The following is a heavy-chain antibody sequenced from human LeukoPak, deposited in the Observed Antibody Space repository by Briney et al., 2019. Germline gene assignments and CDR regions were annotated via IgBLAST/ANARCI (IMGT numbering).Heavy chain of an antibody. V-gene: IGHV3-48*04. CDR1: GFTFITYS. CDR3: ARTDAFDV. J-gene: IGHJ3*01. CDR2: ISSSSSTI. Sequence: GGSLSLSCAASGFTFITYSMNGVRKAPGKGLEWVSYISSSSSTIYYADSVKGRFTISRDNAKNSLFLQMSSLRAEDTAVYYCARTDAFDVWGQGTMVTVSS.